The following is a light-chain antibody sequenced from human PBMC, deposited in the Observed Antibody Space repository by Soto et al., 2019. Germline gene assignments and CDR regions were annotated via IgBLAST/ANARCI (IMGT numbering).Light chain of an antibody. CDR1: QCVSNNY. CDR3: KQYGSSGK. J-gene: IGKJ1*01. CDR2: GAS. V-gene: IGKV3-20*01. Sequence: EIVLTQSPVTLSLSPGEIATLSCSASQCVSNNYLAWYQQKPGQAPRLLIYGASNRATGIPDRFSGSGSGIDFTLTISRLEPEDFAVYYCKQYGSSGKFGQGTKVDIK.